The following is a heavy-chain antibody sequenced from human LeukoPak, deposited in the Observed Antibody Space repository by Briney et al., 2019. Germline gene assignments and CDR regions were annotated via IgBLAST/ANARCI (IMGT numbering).Heavy chain of an antibody. D-gene: IGHD5-18*01. CDR3: ARDLDIRGYSYGSPDY. Sequence: GASVKVSCKASGGTFSSYAISWVRQAPGQRLEWMGRVIPIFGTANYAQKFQGRVTITTDESTSTAYMELSSLRSEDTAVYFCARDLDIRGYSYGSPDYWGQRTLVTVSS. V-gene: IGHV1-69*05. J-gene: IGHJ4*02. CDR1: GGTFSSYA. CDR2: VIPIFGTA.